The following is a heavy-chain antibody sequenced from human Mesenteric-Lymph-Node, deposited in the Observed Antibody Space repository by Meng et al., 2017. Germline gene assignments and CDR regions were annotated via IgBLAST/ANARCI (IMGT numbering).Heavy chain of an antibody. CDR1: GGTFSSYA. CDR3: ARRVEGYYDSSGYYSFDP. CDR2: IIPIFGTA. Sequence: SVKVSCKASGGTFSSYAISWVRQAPGQGLEWMGGIIPIFGTANYAQKFQGRVTITADESTSTAYMELSSLRSEDTAVYYCARRVEGYYDSSGYYSFDPWGQGTLVTVSS. J-gene: IGHJ5*02. D-gene: IGHD3-22*01. V-gene: IGHV1-69*13.